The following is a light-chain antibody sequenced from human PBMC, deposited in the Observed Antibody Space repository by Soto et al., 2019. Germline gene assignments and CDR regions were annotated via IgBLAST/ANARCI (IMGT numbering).Light chain of an antibody. CDR3: QQYGSSPPYT. J-gene: IGKJ2*01. CDR1: QSVSASN. Sequence: EIVLTQSPGTLSLSPGERATLSCRASQSVSASNLAWYQQKPGQAPRLLILDASTRATGIPDRFSGSGSGTDVTLTISRLEPEDLSIYYCQQYGSSPPYTFGQGTKLDIK. V-gene: IGKV3-20*01. CDR2: DAS.